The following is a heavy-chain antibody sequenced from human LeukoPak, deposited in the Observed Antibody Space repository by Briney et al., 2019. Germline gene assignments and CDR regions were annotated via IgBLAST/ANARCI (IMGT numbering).Heavy chain of an antibody. J-gene: IGHJ4*02. D-gene: IGHD5-12*01. CDR1: GGSISSGDYY. Sequence: PSETLSLTCTVSGGSISSGDYYWSWIRQPPGKGLEWIGYIYYTGSTYYNPSLKSRVTISVDTSKNQFSLKLTSVTAADTAVYYCAREALGMATIYYWGQGTLVTVSS. CDR3: AREALGMATIYY. V-gene: IGHV4-30-4*01. CDR2: IYYTGST.